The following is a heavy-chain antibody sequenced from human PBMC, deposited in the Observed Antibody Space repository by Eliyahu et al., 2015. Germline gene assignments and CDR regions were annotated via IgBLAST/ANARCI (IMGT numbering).Heavy chain of an antibody. J-gene: IGHJ6*02. CDR3: ARDPSVSGEYGMDV. CDR1: GXTFXSYS. CDR2: ISSSSSYI. D-gene: IGHD2-15*01. V-gene: IGHV3-21*01. Sequence: EVQLVESGGGLVKPGGSLRLSCAASGXTFXSYSMNWVRQAPGKGLEWVSSISSSSSYIYYADSVKGRFTISRDNAKNSLYLQMNSLRAEDTAVYYCARDPSVSGEYGMDVWGQGTTVTVSS.